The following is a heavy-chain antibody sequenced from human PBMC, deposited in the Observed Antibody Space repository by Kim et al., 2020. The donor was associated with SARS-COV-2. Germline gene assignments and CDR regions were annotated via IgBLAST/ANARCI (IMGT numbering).Heavy chain of an antibody. CDR3: ASEGAHCSGGSCYSWYFDL. CDR2: IIPIFGTA. CDR1: GGTFSSYA. V-gene: IGHV1-69*13. J-gene: IGHJ2*01. Sequence: SVKVSCKASGGTFSSYAISWVRQAPGQGLEWMGGIIPIFGTANYAQKFQGRVTITADESTSTAYMELSSLRSEDTAVYYCASEGAHCSGGSCYSWYFDLWGRGTLVTVSS. D-gene: IGHD2-15*01.